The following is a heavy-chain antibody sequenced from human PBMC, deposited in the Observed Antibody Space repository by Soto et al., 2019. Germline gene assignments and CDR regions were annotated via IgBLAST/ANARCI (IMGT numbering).Heavy chain of an antibody. CDR3: ARGHLSSSSSPGFRLDWFDP. J-gene: IGHJ5*02. CDR1: WDTFASCG. D-gene: IGHD6-6*01. CDR2: ISAYNGKT. V-gene: IGHV1-18*04. Sequence: ASVKVSCTASWDTFASCGIIWVRQSPEQGLEWMGWISAYNGKTKYEQKFQGRVTMTTDTPTNTAYMELRSLRSDETALYYCARGHLSSSSSPGFRLDWFDPWGQGTLVTVYS.